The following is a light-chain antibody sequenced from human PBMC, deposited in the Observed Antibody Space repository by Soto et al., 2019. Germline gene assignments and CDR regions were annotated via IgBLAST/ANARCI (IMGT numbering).Light chain of an antibody. Sequence: QSVLTQPASVSGSLGQSITVSCTGVSTDVGDSTYVSWYQQHPGKAPKLLIYEVSYRPSGVSNRFSGSKSGNTASLTISGLQADDEADYYCSSYASSNTYVFGTGTKVTVL. CDR2: EVS. CDR3: SSYASSNTYV. CDR1: STDVGDSTY. J-gene: IGLJ1*01. V-gene: IGLV2-14*01.